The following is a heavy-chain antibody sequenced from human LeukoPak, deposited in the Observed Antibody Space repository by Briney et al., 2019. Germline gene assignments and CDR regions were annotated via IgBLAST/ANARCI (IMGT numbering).Heavy chain of an antibody. CDR3: ARGVAAAGTPFDY. CDR1: GFTFSDYY. J-gene: IGHJ4*02. Sequence: KPGGSLRLSCAASGFTFSDYYMSWIRQAPGKGLEWVSYISSSSSYTNYADSVKGRFTISRDNAKNSLYLQMNSLRAEDTAVYCCARGVAAAGTPFDYWGQGTLVTVSS. CDR2: ISSSSSYT. V-gene: IGHV3-11*06. D-gene: IGHD6-13*01.